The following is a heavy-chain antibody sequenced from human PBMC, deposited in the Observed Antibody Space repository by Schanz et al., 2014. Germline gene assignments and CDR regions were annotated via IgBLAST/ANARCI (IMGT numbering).Heavy chain of an antibody. V-gene: IGHV3-30-3*02. Sequence: QVQLVESGGGVVQPGGSLRLSCAASGFPFSSYALHWVRQAPGKGLEWVAVISYDGVNTYYADSVKGRFTISRDNSKNTLYLQMNSLRVEDTAVYFCAKDTGYCHGGACYCFEYWGLGILVTVSS. D-gene: IGHD2-8*02. CDR2: ISYDGVNT. CDR1: GFPFSSYA. CDR3: AKDTGYCHGGACYCFEY. J-gene: IGHJ4*02.